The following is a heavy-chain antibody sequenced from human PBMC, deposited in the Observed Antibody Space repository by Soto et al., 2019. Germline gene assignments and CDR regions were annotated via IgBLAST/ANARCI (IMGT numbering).Heavy chain of an antibody. CDR2: VSGRGDGT. CDR3: AKDVEEVLPDYGMDV. Sequence: EIQILESGGALVQPGGSLRLSCSVSGFTFSDYAMNWVRQAPGKGLEWVPAVSGRGDGTFYADSVKGRFTISRDNSKNTVYMQINSLTVDDTAVYYCAKDVEEVLPDYGMDVWGRGTTVRVSS. V-gene: IGHV3-23*01. CDR1: GFTFSDYA. J-gene: IGHJ6*02.